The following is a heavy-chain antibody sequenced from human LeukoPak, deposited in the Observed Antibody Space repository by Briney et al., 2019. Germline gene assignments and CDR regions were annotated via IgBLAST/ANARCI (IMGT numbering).Heavy chain of an antibody. CDR3: ARIPTIAVASFDY. D-gene: IGHD6-19*01. CDR2: IYHSGST. V-gene: IGHV4-59*12. Sequence: PSETLSLTCTVSGDSISGYYWGWIRQPPGKGLEWIGYIYHSGSTNYNPSLKSRVTISADTSKDQFSLKLAPVTAADTAVYCCARIPTIAVASFDYWGQGTLVTVSS. J-gene: IGHJ4*02. CDR1: GDSISGYY.